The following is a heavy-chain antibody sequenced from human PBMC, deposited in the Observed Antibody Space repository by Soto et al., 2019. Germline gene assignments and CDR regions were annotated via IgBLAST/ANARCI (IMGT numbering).Heavy chain of an antibody. J-gene: IGHJ4*02. D-gene: IGHD2-15*01. V-gene: IGHV4-34*01. CDR3: ARRGRDCSSNSRCYYYFDS. CDR2: INHSGSS. CDR1: GGSLSTYF. Sequence: SETLSLTCAVYGGSLSTYFWSWIRQPPGKRLEWIGEINHSGSSSYNPSLKSRVTMSIDTSRNQFSLKLSSVTAADMAVYYCARRGRDCSSNSRCYYYFDSWVQGTLVTVSS.